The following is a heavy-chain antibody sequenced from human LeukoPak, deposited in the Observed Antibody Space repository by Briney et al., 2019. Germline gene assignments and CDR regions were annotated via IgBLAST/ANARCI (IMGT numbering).Heavy chain of an antibody. D-gene: IGHD1-7*01. V-gene: IGHV1-24*01. J-gene: IGHJ4*02. CDR1: GYTLTELS. CDR3: ASSGITGTTPPDY. Sequence: ASVKVSCKVSGYTLTELSMHWVRQAPGKGLEWMGGFDPEDGETIYAQKFQGRVTITADKSTSTAYMELSSLRSEDTAVYYCASSGITGTTPPDYWGQGTLVTVSS. CDR2: FDPEDGET.